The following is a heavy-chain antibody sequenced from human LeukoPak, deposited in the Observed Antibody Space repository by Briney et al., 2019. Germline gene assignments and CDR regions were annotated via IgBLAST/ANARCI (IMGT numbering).Heavy chain of an antibody. V-gene: IGHV5-51*01. Sequence: KSGESLKISCKGSGYSFTSYWIGWVRQMPGKGLEWMGIIYPGDSDTRYSPSFQGQVTISADKSISTAYLQWSSLKASDTATYYCARVDCGGDCYDTYYFDYWGQGTLVTVSS. CDR2: IYPGDSDT. CDR3: ARVDCGGDCYDTYYFDY. D-gene: IGHD2-21*02. CDR1: GYSFTSYW. J-gene: IGHJ4*02.